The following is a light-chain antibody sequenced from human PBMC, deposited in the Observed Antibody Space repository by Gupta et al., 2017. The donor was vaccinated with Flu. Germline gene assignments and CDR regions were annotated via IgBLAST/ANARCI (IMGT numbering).Light chain of an antibody. CDR2: KDN. Sequence: YELSQPPSVAVALGQTARISCGADNIGSVLGHWYQKRPGQAPVMVIHKDNIRPSGIPDRFSASKSWNMATLTISGAQAGDEADYYCQVWVSLTVVFGGGTKLTVL. J-gene: IGLJ2*01. CDR3: QVWVSLTVV. V-gene: IGLV3-9*01. CDR1: NIGSVL.